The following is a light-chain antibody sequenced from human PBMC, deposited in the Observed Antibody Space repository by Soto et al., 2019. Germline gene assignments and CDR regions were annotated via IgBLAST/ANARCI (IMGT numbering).Light chain of an antibody. Sequence: DIQMTHSPSSLHSSLEDRVTITCLASQSISSYLNCYQQKPGKAPKLLIYAAYSLQSGVPSMFSGSGSGTDFTLTISSLQPEDFATYYRQQSYSTPITFGQGTRLEIK. CDR3: QQSYSTPIT. J-gene: IGKJ5*01. CDR2: AAY. V-gene: IGKV1-39*01. CDR1: QSISSY.